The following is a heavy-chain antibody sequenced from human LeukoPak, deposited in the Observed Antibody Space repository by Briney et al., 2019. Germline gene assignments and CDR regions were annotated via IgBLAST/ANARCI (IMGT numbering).Heavy chain of an antibody. CDR2: ISYDGSNK. CDR3: ARDGSGYYPHYYGMDV. J-gene: IGHJ6*02. D-gene: IGHD3-3*01. V-gene: IGHV3-30*04. CDR1: GFTFSSYA. Sequence: PGGSLRLSCAASGFTFSSYAMHWVRQAPGKELEWVAVISYDGSNKYYADSVKGRFTISRDNSKNTLYLQMNSLRAEDTAVYYCARDGSGYYPHYYGMDVWGQGTTVTVSS.